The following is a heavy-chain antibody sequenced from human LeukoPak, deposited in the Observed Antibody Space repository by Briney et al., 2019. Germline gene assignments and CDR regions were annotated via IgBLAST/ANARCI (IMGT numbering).Heavy chain of an antibody. Sequence: GGSLRLSCAASGVTFSSYAMHWVRQAPGKGLEWVAVISYDGSNKYYADSVKGRFTISRDNSKNTLYLQMNSLRAEDTAVYYCARPMTTVTTGGPWGQGTLVTVSS. V-gene: IGHV3-30-3*01. CDR2: ISYDGSNK. CDR1: GVTFSSYA. CDR3: ARPMTTVTTGGP. D-gene: IGHD4-17*01. J-gene: IGHJ4*02.